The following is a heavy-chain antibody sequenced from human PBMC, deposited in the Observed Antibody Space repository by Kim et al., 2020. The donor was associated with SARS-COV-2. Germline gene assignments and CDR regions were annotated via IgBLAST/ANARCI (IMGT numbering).Heavy chain of an antibody. CDR3: TTDQKNSFDY. J-gene: IGHJ4*02. D-gene: IGHD1-7*01. V-gene: IGHV3-15*01. CDR1: GFTFSQAW. Sequence: GGSLRLSCAVSGFTFSQAWMSWVRQAPGKGLEWVGRILSNTDGGTTEYAAPVKGRFSISRDDSKNTLYLQMNSLKTEDAAIYYCTTDQKNSFDYWGQGTL. CDR2: ILSNTDGGTT.